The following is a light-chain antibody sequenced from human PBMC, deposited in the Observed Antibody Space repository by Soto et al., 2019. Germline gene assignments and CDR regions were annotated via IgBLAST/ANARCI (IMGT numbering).Light chain of an antibody. V-gene: IGKV3-20*01. Sequence: EIVLTQPPGTLSLSPGERATLSCRSSQSVSSSYLAWYQQKPGQAPRLLIYDVSSRATGIPDRFSGSGSGTDFTLTISRVEPEDFAVYYCQQYGSSPTFGQGTKVEIK. CDR3: QQYGSSPT. CDR1: QSVSSSY. CDR2: DVS. J-gene: IGKJ1*01.